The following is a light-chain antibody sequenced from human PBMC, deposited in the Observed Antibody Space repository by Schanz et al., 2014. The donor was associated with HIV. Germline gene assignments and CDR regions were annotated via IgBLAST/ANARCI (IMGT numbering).Light chain of an antibody. V-gene: IGKV1-12*01. Sequence: DIQMTQSPSSVSASVGDRVTLTCRASQGINSWLSWYQQKPGEAPKLLIYTASSLQSGVPSRFSGSGSGTDFTLTISSLQPEDFATYYCQQSYSTPYTFGQGTKLEIK. CDR2: TAS. CDR3: QQSYSTPYT. CDR1: QGINSW. J-gene: IGKJ2*01.